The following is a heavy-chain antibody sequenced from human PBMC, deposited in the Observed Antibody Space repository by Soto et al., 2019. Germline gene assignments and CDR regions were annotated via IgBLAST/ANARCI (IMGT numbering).Heavy chain of an antibody. D-gene: IGHD2-15*01. CDR3: ARGYCSGGNCYSGMDV. J-gene: IGHJ6*02. Sequence: QVQLEQSGAEEKKPGSSVRVSCKASGGTFSTHAIIWVRQAPGQGLAWMGGIIPAFGTTYFAQEFQGRVTLSADDLATTGYMEVSSLTSEDTAVYYCARGYCSGGNCYSGMDVWGQGTTVTVSS. CDR1: GGTFSTHA. V-gene: IGHV1-69*01. CDR2: IIPAFGTT.